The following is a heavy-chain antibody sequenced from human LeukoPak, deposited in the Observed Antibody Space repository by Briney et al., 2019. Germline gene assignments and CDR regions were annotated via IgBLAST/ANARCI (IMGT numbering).Heavy chain of an antibody. CDR2: INPTGST. Sequence: SETLSLTCAVYSGSFSDYYWSWIRQPPGKGLEWIGEINPTGSTNHNPSLKSRVAISVDTSKNQFSLTVSSVTAADTAVYYCTRDVPRSSGYPDNWGQGTLVTVSS. V-gene: IGHV4-34*01. CDR1: SGSFSDYY. D-gene: IGHD3-22*01. J-gene: IGHJ4*02. CDR3: TRDVPRSSGYPDN.